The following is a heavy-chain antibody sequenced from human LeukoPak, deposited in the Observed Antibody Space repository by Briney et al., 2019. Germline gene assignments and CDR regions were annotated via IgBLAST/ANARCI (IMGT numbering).Heavy chain of an antibody. CDR3: VRGRGYSGLFDY. V-gene: IGHV4-39*07. CDR2: IYYSGST. D-gene: IGHD5-12*01. Sequence: SETLSLTCTVSGGSISSSSYYWGWIRQPPGKGLEWIGSIYYSGSTYYNPSLKSRVTISVDTSKNQFSLKLSSVTAADTAVYYCVRGRGYSGLFDYWGQGTLVTVSS. J-gene: IGHJ4*02. CDR1: GGSISSSSYY.